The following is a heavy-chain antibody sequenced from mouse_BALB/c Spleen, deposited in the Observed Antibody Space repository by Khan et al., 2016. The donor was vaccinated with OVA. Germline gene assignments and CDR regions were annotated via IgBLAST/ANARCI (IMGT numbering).Heavy chain of an antibody. D-gene: IGHD1-1*01. CDR3: ARSVTITTVVATDFDY. J-gene: IGHJ2*01. V-gene: IGHV3-2*02. Sequence: EVELVESGPGLVKPSQSLSLTCTVTGYSITSDYAWNWIRQFPGNKLEWMGYISYSGRTSYNPSLKSRISITRDTSKNQFFLQLNSVTTEDTATYYSARSVTITTVVATDFDYWGQGTTHTVSS. CDR1: GYSITSDYA. CDR2: ISYSGRT.